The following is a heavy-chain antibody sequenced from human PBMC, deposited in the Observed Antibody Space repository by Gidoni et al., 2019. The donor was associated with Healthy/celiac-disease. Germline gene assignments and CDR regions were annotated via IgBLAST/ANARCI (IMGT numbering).Heavy chain of an antibody. CDR3: ARDKGKQQLVLGGADY. J-gene: IGHJ4*02. D-gene: IGHD6-13*01. CDR1: GSTFSRYS. V-gene: IGHV3-21*01. CDR2: ISSSSSYI. Sequence: EVQLVESGGGLVKPGGSLSLACAASGSTFSRYSMNWVRQAPGKGLEWVSSISSSSSYIYYADSVKGRFTISRDNAKNSLYLQMNSLRAEDTAVYYCARDKGKQQLVLGGADYWGQGTLVTVSS.